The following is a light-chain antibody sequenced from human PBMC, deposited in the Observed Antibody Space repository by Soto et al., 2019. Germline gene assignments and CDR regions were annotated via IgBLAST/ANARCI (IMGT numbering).Light chain of an antibody. V-gene: IGKV3-11*01. CDR1: QNVEHK. CDR2: DAS. CDR3: QQRSNSPPT. J-gene: IGKJ5*01. Sequence: VMTEFPPTRSVSQGARVTVSCKANQNVEHKLAWYQQRPGQAPRLLLYDASNRATGIAPRFRGSGSGTDFTLTISSVEPEDFAVYICQQRSNSPPTFGQGTRLE.